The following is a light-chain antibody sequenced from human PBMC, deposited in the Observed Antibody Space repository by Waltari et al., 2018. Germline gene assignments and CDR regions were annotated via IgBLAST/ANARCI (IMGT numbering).Light chain of an antibody. CDR1: KLGEIY. CDR2: QDN. Sequence: SYELTQPPSVSVSPGQTASITCPGAKLGEIYVCWYQQKPGQSPVVVTYQDNKRPSGIPERFSGSNSGNTATLTISGTQAMDEADYYCQAWDSSTAVFGGGTKLTVL. J-gene: IGLJ3*02. V-gene: IGLV3-1*01. CDR3: QAWDSSTAV.